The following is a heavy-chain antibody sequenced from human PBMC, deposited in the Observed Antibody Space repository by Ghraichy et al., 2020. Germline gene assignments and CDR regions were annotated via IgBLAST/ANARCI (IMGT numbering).Heavy chain of an antibody. CDR3: ARGRWCSSSCRWFDP. V-gene: IGHV4-30-4*01. CDR2: IYYSGST. CDR1: GGSISSGDYY. D-gene: IGHD6-13*01. J-gene: IGHJ5*02. Sequence: SQTLSLTCTVSGGSISSGDYYWSWIRQPPGKGLEWIGYIYYSGSTYYNPSLKSRVTISVDTSKNQFSLKLSSVTAADTAVYYCARGRWCSSSCRWFDPWGQGTLVTVSS.